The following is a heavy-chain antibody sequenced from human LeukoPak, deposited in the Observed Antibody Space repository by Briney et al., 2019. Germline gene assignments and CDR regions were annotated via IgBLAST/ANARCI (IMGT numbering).Heavy chain of an antibody. J-gene: IGHJ4*02. V-gene: IGHV3-23*01. CDR1: GFTFSSYA. Sequence: TGGSLRLSCAASGFTFSSYAMSWVRQAPGKGLEWVSAISGSGGSTYYADSVKGRFTISRDNSKNTLYLQMNSLRAEDTAVYYCAKDVPYYYDSSGIYWGQGTLVTVSS. CDR2: ISGSGGST. CDR3: AKDVPYYYDSSGIY. D-gene: IGHD3-22*01.